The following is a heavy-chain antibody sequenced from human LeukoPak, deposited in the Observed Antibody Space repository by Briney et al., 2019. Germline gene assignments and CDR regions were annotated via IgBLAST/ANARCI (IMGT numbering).Heavy chain of an antibody. Sequence: ASVKVSCKASGYTFTSYDINWVRQATGQGLEWMGWMNPNSGNTGYAQKFRGRVTMTRNTSISTAYMELSSLRSEDTAVYYCARGPSYYYGSGSYPFDYWGQGTLVTVSS. CDR3: ARGPSYYYGSGSYPFDY. V-gene: IGHV1-8*01. J-gene: IGHJ4*02. CDR2: MNPNSGNT. D-gene: IGHD3-10*01. CDR1: GYTFTSYD.